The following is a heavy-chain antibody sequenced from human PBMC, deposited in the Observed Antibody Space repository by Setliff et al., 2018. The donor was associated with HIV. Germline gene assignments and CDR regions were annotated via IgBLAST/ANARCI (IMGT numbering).Heavy chain of an antibody. J-gene: IGHJ4*02. Sequence: PSETLSLTCTVSGDSSSSYYCNWIRQPAGKGLEWIGHMYISGSTNYNPSLKSRVTMSLDTSKNQFSLKLSSVTAADTAIYYCARGSRSHGGMFGYWGQGSPVTVSS. CDR1: GDSSSSYY. V-gene: IGHV4-4*07. CDR2: MYISGST. CDR3: ARGSRSHGGMFGY. D-gene: IGHD6-13*01.